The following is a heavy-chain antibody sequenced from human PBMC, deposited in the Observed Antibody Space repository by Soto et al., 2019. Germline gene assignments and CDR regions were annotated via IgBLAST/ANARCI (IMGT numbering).Heavy chain of an antibody. CDR1: GYSFTSYW. D-gene: IGHD3-9*01. CDR3: ARPRPYYDILTGYKAQGWFDP. CDR2: IYPGDSDT. J-gene: IGHJ5*02. Sequence: PGESLTVSCKGSGYSFTSYWIGWVRQMPGKGLEWMGIIYPGDSDTRYSPSFQGQVTISADKSISTAYLQWSSLKASDTAMYYCARPRPYYDILTGYKAQGWFDPWGQGTLVTVSS. V-gene: IGHV5-51*01.